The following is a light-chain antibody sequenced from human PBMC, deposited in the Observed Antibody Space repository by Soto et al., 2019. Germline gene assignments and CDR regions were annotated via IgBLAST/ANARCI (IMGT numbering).Light chain of an antibody. Sequence: DIQMTQSPSSLSASVGDRVTITCQTSQDISNYLNWYQQKPGKAPKLLIYDAYNLETGVPSRFRRSGSVTDFTLPIRRLQPESFGTYYCQQYDILPLFGQGTKVEIK. CDR1: QDISNY. CDR2: DAY. CDR3: QQYDILPL. V-gene: IGKV1-33*01. J-gene: IGKJ2*01.